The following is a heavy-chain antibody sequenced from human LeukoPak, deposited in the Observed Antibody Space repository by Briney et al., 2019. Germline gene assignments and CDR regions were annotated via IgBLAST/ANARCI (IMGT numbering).Heavy chain of an antibody. Sequence: SETLSLTCTVSGGPNNGNYWSWIRQPPGKGLEWIGYIYYSGSTNYNPSLKSRVTMSVDTSKNQFSLKLSSVTAADTAVYYCARENYYGMDVWGQGTTVIVSS. J-gene: IGHJ6*02. V-gene: IGHV4-59*01. CDR1: GGPNNGNY. CDR3: ARENYYGMDV. CDR2: IYYSGST.